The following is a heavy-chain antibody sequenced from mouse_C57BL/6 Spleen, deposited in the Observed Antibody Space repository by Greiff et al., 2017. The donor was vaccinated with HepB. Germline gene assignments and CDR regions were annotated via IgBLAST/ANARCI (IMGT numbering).Heavy chain of an antibody. CDR1: GFNIKDDY. Sequence: VQLKQSGAELVRPGASVKLSCTASGFNIKDDYMHWVKQRPEQGLEWIGWIDPENGDTEYASKFQGKATITADTSSNTAYLQLSSLTSEDTAVYYCTTYSTDYWGQGTTLTVSS. CDR2: IDPENGDT. J-gene: IGHJ2*01. CDR3: TTYSTDY. V-gene: IGHV14-4*01. D-gene: IGHD2-5*01.